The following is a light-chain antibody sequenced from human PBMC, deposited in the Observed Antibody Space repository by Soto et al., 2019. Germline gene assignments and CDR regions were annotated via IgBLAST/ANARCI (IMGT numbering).Light chain of an antibody. Sequence: EVVMTQSPATLSMSPGERATLSCRASETVATNLAWYQQKPGQAPSLLISRASTRAAGISDRFRGSVSGTEFTLTISSLRSEYSAIYYCKQYFEWRPMTLGQGTKVEI. J-gene: IGKJ1*01. V-gene: IGKV3-15*01. CDR3: KQYFEWRPMT. CDR1: ETVATN. CDR2: RAS.